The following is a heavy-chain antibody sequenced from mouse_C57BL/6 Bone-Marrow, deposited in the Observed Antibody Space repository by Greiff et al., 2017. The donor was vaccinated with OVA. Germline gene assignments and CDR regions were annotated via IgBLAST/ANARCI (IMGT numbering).Heavy chain of an antibody. CDR2: INPSTGGT. Sequence: EVKLVESGPELVKPGASVKISCKASGYSFTGYYMNWVKQSPEKSLEWIGEINPSTGGTTYNQKFKAKATLTVDKSSSTAYMQLKSLTSEDSAVYYCARCRFFYWYFDVWGTGTTVTVSS. J-gene: IGHJ1*03. CDR1: GYSFTGYY. D-gene: IGHD2-14*01. V-gene: IGHV1-42*01. CDR3: ARCRFFYWYFDV.